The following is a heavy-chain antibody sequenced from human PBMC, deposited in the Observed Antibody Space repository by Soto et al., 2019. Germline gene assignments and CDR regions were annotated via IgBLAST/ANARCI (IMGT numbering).Heavy chain of an antibody. CDR3: ARLATRYYFDY. Sequence: PSETLSLTCTVSGVSIRSCYWSWIRQPPGKGLEWIGFIYSSGSTNYNPSLSSRVTISVDTSKNQFSLKMSSVTAADTAVYYCARLATRYYFDYWGQGTLVTVS. CDR1: GVSIRSCY. D-gene: IGHD1-1*01. V-gene: IGHV4-59*01. J-gene: IGHJ4*02. CDR2: IYSSGST.